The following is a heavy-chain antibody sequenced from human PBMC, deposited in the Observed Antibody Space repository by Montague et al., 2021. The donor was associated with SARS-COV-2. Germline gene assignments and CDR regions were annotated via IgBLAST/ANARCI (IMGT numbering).Heavy chain of an antibody. V-gene: IGHV3-23*01. CDR3: AKKIVAGGTGYFDY. CDR2: IIGSGGIT. J-gene: IGHJ4*02. D-gene: IGHD6-13*01. Sequence: SLRLSSAASGFTFSSYAMSWVRQAPGKGLEWVSGIIGSGGITSYTDSVKGRFSISRDNSKNTLYLQMNSLRAEDTAVYYCAKKIVAGGTGYFDYWGQGTLVTVSS. CDR1: GFTFSSYA.